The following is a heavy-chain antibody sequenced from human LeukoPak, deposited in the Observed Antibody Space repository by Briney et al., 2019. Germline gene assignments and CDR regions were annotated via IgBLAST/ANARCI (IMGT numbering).Heavy chain of an antibody. J-gene: IGHJ4*02. CDR2: IYYSGGT. CDR1: GGSISSYY. CDR3: ARRGGDSSGNFDY. D-gene: IGHD3-22*01. Sequence: SETLSLTCTVSGGSISSYYWSWIRQPPGKGLEWIGYIYYSGGTNYNPSLKSRVTISVDTSKKQFSLRLSSVTAADTAVYYCARRGGDSSGNFDYWAQGTLVTVSS. V-gene: IGHV4-59*08.